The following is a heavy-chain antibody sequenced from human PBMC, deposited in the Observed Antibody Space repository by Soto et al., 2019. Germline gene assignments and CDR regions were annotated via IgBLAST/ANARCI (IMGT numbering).Heavy chain of an antibody. Sequence: EVQVLESGGGLVQPGGSLRLSCEGSEFTVSGHAMTWIRQAPGKGPEWVSTITADGGTYYADSVKGRFAMSRDTSXXTXHFQMNSLGAEDTAAYYCAPHVSCSGGSCQYDAFAIRGQGTMVTVSS. CDR1: EFTVSGHA. CDR2: ITADGGT. J-gene: IGHJ3*02. D-gene: IGHD2-15*01. CDR3: APHVSCSGGSCQYDAFAI. V-gene: IGHV3-23*01.